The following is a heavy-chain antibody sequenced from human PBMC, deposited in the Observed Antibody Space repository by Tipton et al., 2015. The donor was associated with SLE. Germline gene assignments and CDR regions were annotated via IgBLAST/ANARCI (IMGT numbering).Heavy chain of an antibody. CDR1: GGSISSGGYF. J-gene: IGHJ4*02. CDR3: VVCSPSSCAYFDY. V-gene: IGHV4-31*03. CDR2: IHYSGST. D-gene: IGHD2-2*01. Sequence: TLSLTCTVSGGSISSGGYFWSWIRQHPGKGLEWIGYIHYSGSTYYNPSLKSRVSISVDTSKNQFSLKLTSVIAADTAVYYCVVCSPSSCAYFDYWGQGRLVTVSS.